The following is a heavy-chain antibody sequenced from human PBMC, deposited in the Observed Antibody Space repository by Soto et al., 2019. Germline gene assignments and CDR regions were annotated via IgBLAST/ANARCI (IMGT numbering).Heavy chain of an antibody. V-gene: IGHV3-33*01. CDR2: IWYDGSSK. CDR3: AIVARGSSLFYYYYGMDV. CDR1: GFTFSSYG. J-gene: IGHJ6*02. D-gene: IGHD6-6*01. Sequence: PGGSLRLSCAASGFTFSSYGMHWVRQAPGKGVEWEAVIWYDGSSKYYADSVKGRFTISRDNSKNTLYQQIDSLRAEDTAVYYCAIVARGSSLFYYYYGMDVWGQGTTVTVSS.